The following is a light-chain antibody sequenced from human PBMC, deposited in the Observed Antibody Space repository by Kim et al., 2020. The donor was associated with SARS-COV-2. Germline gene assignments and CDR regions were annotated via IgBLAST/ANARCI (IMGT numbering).Light chain of an antibody. V-gene: IGKV1-6*01. CDR1: QGIRND. CDR3: LQDYNYPRT. J-gene: IGKJ1*01. Sequence: ASVGDRVTIPCRASQGIRNDLGWYQQKPGKAPKLLIYGAYSLQSGVPSRFSGSGSGTDFTLTISSLQPEDFATYYCLQDYNYPRTFGQGTKVDIK. CDR2: GAY.